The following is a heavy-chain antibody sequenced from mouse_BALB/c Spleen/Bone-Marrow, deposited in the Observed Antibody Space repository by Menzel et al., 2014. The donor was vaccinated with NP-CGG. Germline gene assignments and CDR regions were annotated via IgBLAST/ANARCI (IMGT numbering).Heavy chain of an antibody. CDR3: ARDFDYYGSSSVNC. D-gene: IGHD1-1*01. CDR2: INPYNGGT. V-gene: IGHV1-18*01. Sequence: EVQLQQSGPELVKPGASMRISCKASGYSFTGYTMNWVKQSHGKNLEWIGLINPYNGGTSYNQKFKAKATLTVDKSSSTAYMELLSLTAEASAVYYCARDFDYYGSSSVNCWGQGTLVTVSA. J-gene: IGHJ3*01. CDR1: GYSFTGYT.